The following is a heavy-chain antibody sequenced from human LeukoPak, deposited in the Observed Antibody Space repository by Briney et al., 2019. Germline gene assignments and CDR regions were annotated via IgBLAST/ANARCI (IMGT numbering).Heavy chain of an antibody. Sequence: GGSLRLSCTASGFTFSNAWMSWVRQAPGKGLEWVGRIKSKTDGGTPDYAAPVKGRFTISRDDSKNTLYLQMNSLKTEDTAVYYCTGVSRSSWYDYWGQGTLVTVSS. CDR2: IKSKTDGGTP. V-gene: IGHV3-15*01. D-gene: IGHD6-13*01. CDR3: TGVSRSSWYDY. CDR1: GFTFSNAW. J-gene: IGHJ4*02.